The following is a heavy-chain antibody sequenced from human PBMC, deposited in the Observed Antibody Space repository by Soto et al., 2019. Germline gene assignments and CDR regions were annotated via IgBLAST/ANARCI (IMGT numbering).Heavy chain of an antibody. D-gene: IGHD1-26*01. CDR1: VYTFTSYY. V-gene: IGHV1-46*01. CDR3: ARSLAARGYYNYGMDV. J-gene: IGHJ6*04. Sequence: ASVNVSFKASVYTFTSYYMHCVRQAPGQGLEWMGIINTSGGSTSYAQKFQDRVTMTRDTSTRTVYMELSSLRTEDRAVYDCARSLAARGYYNYGMDVGGKGTTVTVS. CDR2: INTSGGST.